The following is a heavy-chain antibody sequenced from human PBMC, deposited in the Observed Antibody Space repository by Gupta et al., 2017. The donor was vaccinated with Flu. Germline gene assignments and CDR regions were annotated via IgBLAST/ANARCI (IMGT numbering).Heavy chain of an antibody. CDR3: AKMVGVILDH. J-gene: IGHJ4*02. V-gene: IGHV4-4*01. D-gene: IGHD3-16*01. CDR2: IFHTGSA. Sequence: ISSTNWWSWVRQSPGKGLEWIGEIFHTGSANYNPSLKSRATISLDKFKNQFSLRLTSVTAADTAVYFCAKMVGVILDHWGQGTLVTVSS. CDR1: ISSTNW.